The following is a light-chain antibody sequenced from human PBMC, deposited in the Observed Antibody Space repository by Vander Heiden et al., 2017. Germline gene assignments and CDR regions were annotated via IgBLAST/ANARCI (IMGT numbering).Light chain of an antibody. CDR1: SSDVGTFDL. CDR3: CSYAGGTTLEL. CDR2: EVS. V-gene: IGLV2-23*02. J-gene: IGLJ2*01. Sequence: QSALTQPASVSGSPGQSITISCTGTSSDVGTFDLVSWYQQHPGKAPKLMNFEVSKRPSGVSDRFSGSKSGNTASLTISGLQAEDEADYYCCSYAGGTTLELFGGGTKLTVL.